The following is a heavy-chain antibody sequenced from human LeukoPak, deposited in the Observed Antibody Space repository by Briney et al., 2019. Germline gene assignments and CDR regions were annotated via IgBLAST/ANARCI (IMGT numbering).Heavy chain of an antibody. CDR1: GGTFSSYA. J-gene: IGHJ6*03. Sequence: SVKVSCKXSGGTFSSYAISWVRQAPGQGLEWMGGIIPIFGTANYAQKFQGRVTITADESTSTAYMELSSLRSEDTAVYYCARDPPRDFGVVIMGGDYYMDVWGKGTTVTVSS. V-gene: IGHV1-69*13. CDR3: ARDPPRDFGVVIMGGDYYMDV. CDR2: IIPIFGTA. D-gene: IGHD3-3*01.